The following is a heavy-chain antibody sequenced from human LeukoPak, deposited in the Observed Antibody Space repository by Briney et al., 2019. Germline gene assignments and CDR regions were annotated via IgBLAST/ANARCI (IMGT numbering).Heavy chain of an antibody. V-gene: IGHV3-30*02. J-gene: IGHJ4*02. CDR3: ARGYGESHFDY. Sequence: GGSLRLSCAASGFTFNSYGMHLVRQAPGKGLEWVSFIRYDGSNQYYADSVKGRFSISRDNSNNTLYLQMNSLTPEDTAVYFCARGYGESHFDYWGQGTLVTVSP. CDR1: GFTFNSYG. CDR2: IRYDGSNQ. D-gene: IGHD5-18*01.